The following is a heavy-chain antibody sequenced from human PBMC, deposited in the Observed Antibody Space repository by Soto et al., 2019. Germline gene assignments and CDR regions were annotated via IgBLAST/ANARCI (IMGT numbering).Heavy chain of an antibody. Sequence: QLQLQESGPGLVKPSETLSLTCTVSGGSISSSSYYWGWIRQPPGKGLEWIGSIYYSGSTYYNPSLKSRVTISVDTSKNQFSLKLSSVTAADTAVYYCARHGDYDAFDIWGQGTMVTVSS. D-gene: IGHD4-17*01. CDR3: ARHGDYDAFDI. CDR2: IYYSGST. V-gene: IGHV4-39*01. CDR1: GGSISSSSYY. J-gene: IGHJ3*02.